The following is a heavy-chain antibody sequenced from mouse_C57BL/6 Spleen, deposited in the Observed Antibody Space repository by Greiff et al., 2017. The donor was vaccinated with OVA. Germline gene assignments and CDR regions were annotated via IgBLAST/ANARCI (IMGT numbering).Heavy chain of an antibody. Sequence: VQLQQPGAELVMPGASVKLSCKASGYTFTSYWMHWVKERPGQGLEWIGEIDPSDSYTNYNQKFKGKSTLTVDKSSSTAYMQLSSLTSEDSAVYYCASNYGAYWGQGTLVTVSA. CDR3: ASNYGAY. D-gene: IGHD1-1*01. J-gene: IGHJ3*01. V-gene: IGHV1-69*01. CDR1: GYTFTSYW. CDR2: IDPSDSYT.